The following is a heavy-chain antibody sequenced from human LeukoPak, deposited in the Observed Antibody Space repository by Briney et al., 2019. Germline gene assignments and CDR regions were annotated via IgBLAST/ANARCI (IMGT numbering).Heavy chain of an antibody. Sequence: PSETLSLTCTVSGGSISSSSYYWGWIRQPPGKGLEWIGSIYYSGGTYYNPSLKSRVTISVDTSKNQLSLKLSSVTAADTAVYYCARPWEGVGYPYFDYWGQGTLVTVSS. V-gene: IGHV4-39*07. J-gene: IGHJ4*02. D-gene: IGHD1-26*01. CDR1: GGSISSSSYY. CDR3: ARPWEGVGYPYFDY. CDR2: IYYSGGT.